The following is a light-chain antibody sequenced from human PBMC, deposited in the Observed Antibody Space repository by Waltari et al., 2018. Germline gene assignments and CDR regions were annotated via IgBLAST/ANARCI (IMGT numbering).Light chain of an antibody. CDR3: QQRGKWVT. Sequence: EIVLTQSPATLSLSPGERATLSCKASQTVSNYLAWYQQKPGQAPRLLIDDASNRATGIPARFSGSGSGTDFTLTISGVAPEDFAVYYCQQRGKWVTFGGGTKVEIK. V-gene: IGKV3-11*01. J-gene: IGKJ4*01. CDR1: QTVSNY. CDR2: DAS.